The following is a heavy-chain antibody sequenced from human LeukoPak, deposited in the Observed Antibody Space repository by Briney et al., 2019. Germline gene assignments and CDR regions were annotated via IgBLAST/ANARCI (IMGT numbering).Heavy chain of an antibody. Sequence: GGSLRLSCAASGFTVSNNYVSWVRQAPGKGLEWVSVIYSGGTTYYADSVKGRFTISRDNSKNTLYLQMNSLRAEDTAVYYCAREAVTRNYFDYWGQGTLVTVSS. J-gene: IGHJ4*02. CDR3: AREAVTRNYFDY. V-gene: IGHV3-66*01. CDR1: GFTVSNNY. D-gene: IGHD4-17*01. CDR2: IYSGGTT.